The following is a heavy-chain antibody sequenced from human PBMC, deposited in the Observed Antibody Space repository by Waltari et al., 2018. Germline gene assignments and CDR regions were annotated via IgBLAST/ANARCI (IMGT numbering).Heavy chain of an antibody. D-gene: IGHD2-15*01. Sequence: EVQLLESGGDLVQPGGSLRLSCTASGFTFTNFAMSWLRQSPGRWLEWGSSISGSVRTPYYADSVRARFSISRDCSKNPFYLQMNSLRPEDTGVYYCAGRNKYCSVGTCFALWEAPFDCWGQGALVTVTS. CDR2: ISGSVRTP. V-gene: IGHV3-23*01. CDR1: GFTFTNFA. CDR3: AGRNKYCSVGTCFALWEAPFDC. J-gene: IGHJ4*02.